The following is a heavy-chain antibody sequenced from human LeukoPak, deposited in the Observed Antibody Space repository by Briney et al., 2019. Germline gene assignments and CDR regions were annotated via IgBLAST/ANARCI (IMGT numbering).Heavy chain of an antibody. Sequence: PSETLSLTCTVSGGSISSYYWSWIRQPPGKGLEWIGYIYYSGSTNYNPSLKSRVTISVDTSKNQFSLKLSSVTAADTAVYYCARDYSLIDPWGQGTLVTVSS. V-gene: IGHV4-59*12. CDR3: ARDYSLIDP. CDR2: IYYSGST. J-gene: IGHJ5*02. CDR1: GGSISSYY. D-gene: IGHD6-13*01.